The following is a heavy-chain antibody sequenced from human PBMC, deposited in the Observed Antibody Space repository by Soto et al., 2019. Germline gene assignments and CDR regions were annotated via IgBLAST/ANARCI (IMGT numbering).Heavy chain of an antibody. Sequence: GGPLRPPCPPLGSPFTGFGMHWARQAPGKGLEWVAVIWYDGSNKYYAASVKGRFTISRDNSKNTLYLQMNSLRAEDTAVYYCARDISIAVAGTGAFDIWGQGTMVTVSS. V-gene: IGHV3-33*01. J-gene: IGHJ3*02. CDR1: GSPFTGFG. D-gene: IGHD6-19*01. CDR3: ARDISIAVAGTGAFDI. CDR2: IWYDGSNK.